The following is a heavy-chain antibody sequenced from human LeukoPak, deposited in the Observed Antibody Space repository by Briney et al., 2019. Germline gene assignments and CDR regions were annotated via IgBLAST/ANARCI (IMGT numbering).Heavy chain of an antibody. J-gene: IGHJ4*02. V-gene: IGHV4-30-2*01. D-gene: IGHD3-22*01. CDR1: GGSISSGGYS. Sequence: SQTLSLTCAVSGGSISSGGYSWSWIRQPPGKGLEWIGYIYHSGSTYYNPSLKSRVTISVDRSKNQFSLKLSSVTAADTAVYYCARAMIVVGGFDYWGQGTLVTVSS. CDR3: ARAMIVVGGFDY. CDR2: IYHSGST.